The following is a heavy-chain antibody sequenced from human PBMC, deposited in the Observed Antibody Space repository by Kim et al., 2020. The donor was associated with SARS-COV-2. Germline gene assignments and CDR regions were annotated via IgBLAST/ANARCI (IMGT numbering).Heavy chain of an antibody. V-gene: IGHV1-2*06. CDR2: IYPKSGAT. CDR3: ARDKDTVTTMPFDY. CDR1: GYTFTDYF. Sequence: ASVKVSCKASGYTFTDYFIHWVRQAPGQGLEWMGRIYPKSGATHYAQKFQGRVTVTRDTSISTAYMELNNLSSDDTAVYYCARDKDTVTTMPFDYWGQGILVTVTS. D-gene: IGHD4-17*01. J-gene: IGHJ4*02.